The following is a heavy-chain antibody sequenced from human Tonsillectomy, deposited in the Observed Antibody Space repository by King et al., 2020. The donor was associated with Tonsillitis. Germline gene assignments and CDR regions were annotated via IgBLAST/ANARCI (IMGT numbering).Heavy chain of an antibody. Sequence: QLVQSGGGLVQPGGSLRLSCAASGFTFSSYWMSWVRQAPGKGLEWVANIKQDGSEKYYVGSVKGRFTISRDNAKNSLYLQMNSLRAEDTAVYYCARDKGYYYDSSGYYYDYWGQGTLVTVSS. J-gene: IGHJ4*02. CDR3: ARDKGYYYDSSGYYYDY. CDR1: GFTFSSYW. D-gene: IGHD3-22*01. CDR2: IKQDGSEK. V-gene: IGHV3-7*03.